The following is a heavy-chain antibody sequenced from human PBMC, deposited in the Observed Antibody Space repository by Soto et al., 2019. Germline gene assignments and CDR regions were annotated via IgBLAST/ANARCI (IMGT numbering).Heavy chain of an antibody. CDR3: ARFNFGSLYVYVWGRYYYYYYGMDV. D-gene: IGHD3-16*01. Sequence: SETLSLTCTVSGGSISSYYWSWIRQPPGKGLEWIGYIYYSGSTNYNPSLKSRVTISVDTSKNLFSLKLSSVTAADTAVYYCARFNFGSLYVYVWGRYYYYYYGMDVWGQGTTVTVSS. CDR1: GGSISSYY. CDR2: IYYSGST. J-gene: IGHJ6*02. V-gene: IGHV4-59*01.